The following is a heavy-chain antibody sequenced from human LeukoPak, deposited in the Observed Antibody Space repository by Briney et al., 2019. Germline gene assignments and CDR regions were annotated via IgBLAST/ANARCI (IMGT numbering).Heavy chain of an antibody. V-gene: IGHV3-74*01. J-gene: IGHJ3*02. CDR1: GFNFSSYW. CDR2: IKSDGSDT. Sequence: GGSLRLSCAASGFNFSSYWMHWVRQAPGKGLVWVSRIKSDGSDTNYADSVKGRFTISRDNAKNTLYLQMNSLRAEDTAVYYCARDLNWKPFDIWGQGTMVTVSS. CDR3: ARDLNWKPFDI. D-gene: IGHD1-1*01.